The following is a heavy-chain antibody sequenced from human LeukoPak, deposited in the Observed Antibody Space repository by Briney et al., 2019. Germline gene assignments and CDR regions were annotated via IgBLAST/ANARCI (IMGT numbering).Heavy chain of an antibody. V-gene: IGHV3-11*01. CDR1: GFTFSDYY. J-gene: IGHJ6*02. CDR2: ISSSGSTI. D-gene: IGHD2-2*01. CDR3: ARRGYCSSTSCYEYYYGMDV. Sequence: PGGSLRLSCAASGFTFSDYYMSWIRQAPGKGLEWVSYISSSGSTIYYADSVKGRFTISRDNAKNSLYLQMNCLRAEDTAVYYCARRGYCSSTSCYEYYYGMDVWGQGTTVTVSS.